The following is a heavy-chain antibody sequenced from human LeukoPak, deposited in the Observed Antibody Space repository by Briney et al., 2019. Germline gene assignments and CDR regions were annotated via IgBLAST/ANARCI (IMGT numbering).Heavy chain of an antibody. V-gene: IGHV3-23*01. CDR2: ISGSGGST. CDR1: GFTFSSYA. D-gene: IGHD2-15*01. Sequence: GGSLRLSCAASGFTFSSYAMSWVRQAPGKGLEWVSAISGSGGSTYYADSVKGRFTISRDDSKNTLYLQMNSLRAEDTAVYYCARRYCSGGTCYFFDYWGQGTLVTVSS. J-gene: IGHJ4*02. CDR3: ARRYCSGGTCYFFDY.